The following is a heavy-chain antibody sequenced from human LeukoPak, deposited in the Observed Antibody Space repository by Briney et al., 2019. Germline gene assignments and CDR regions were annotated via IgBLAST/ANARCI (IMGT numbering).Heavy chain of an antibody. Sequence: PSETLSLTCTVSGGSISSSSYYWGWIRQPPGKGLEWIGSIYYSGSTNYNPSLKSRVTISVDKSKNQFSLKLSSVTAADTAVYYCASSPIGGNRPFDYWGQGTLVTVSS. J-gene: IGHJ4*02. CDR2: IYYSGST. V-gene: IGHV4-39*07. CDR3: ASSPIGGNRPFDY. D-gene: IGHD4-23*01. CDR1: GGSISSSSYY.